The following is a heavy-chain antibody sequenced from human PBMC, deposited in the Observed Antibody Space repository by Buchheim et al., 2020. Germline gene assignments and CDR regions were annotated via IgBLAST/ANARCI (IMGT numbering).Heavy chain of an antibody. J-gene: IGHJ4*02. CDR3: AMQYSGSYI. CDR1: GFTFSSDA. V-gene: IGHV3-23*04. D-gene: IGHD1-26*01. CDR2: IGGSGVST. Sequence: DVQLVESGGGLVQPGGSLRLSCAASGFTFSSDAMTWVRQAPGKGLEWISCIGGSGVSTFYADYVRGRFTISRDNSIHTLYLQMNSMRADDTAIYYCAMQYSGSYIWGQGAL.